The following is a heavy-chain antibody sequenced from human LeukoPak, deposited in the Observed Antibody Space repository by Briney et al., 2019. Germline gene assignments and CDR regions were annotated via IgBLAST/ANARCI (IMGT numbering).Heavy chain of an antibody. CDR1: GGSFSGYY. CDR3: ARGGTYYGDYFRRFDP. Sequence: SQTLSLTCAVYGGSFSGYYWSWIRQPPGKGLEWIGEINHSGSTNYNPSLKSRVTISVDTSKNQFSLKLSSVTAADPAVYYCARGGTYYGDYFRRFDPWGQGTLVTVSS. CDR2: INHSGST. J-gene: IGHJ5*02. V-gene: IGHV4-34*01. D-gene: IGHD4-17*01.